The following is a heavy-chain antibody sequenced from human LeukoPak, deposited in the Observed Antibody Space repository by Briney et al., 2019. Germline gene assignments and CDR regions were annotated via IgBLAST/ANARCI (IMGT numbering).Heavy chain of an antibody. CDR2: FAGSDTTK. D-gene: IGHD3-22*01. CDR1: GFDFSAYE. CDR3: TTLGYHLDS. Sequence: GGSLRLSCAASGFDFSAYEMNWVRQAPGKGLEWVAYFAGSDTTKYYADSVRGRFTISRDNAKNSLYLQMNSLRAEDTALYYCTTLGYHLDSWGQGTRVTVSS. V-gene: IGHV3-48*03. J-gene: IGHJ4*02.